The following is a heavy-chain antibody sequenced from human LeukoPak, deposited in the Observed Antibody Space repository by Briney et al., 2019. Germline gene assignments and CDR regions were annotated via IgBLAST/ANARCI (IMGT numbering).Heavy chain of an antibody. J-gene: IGHJ4*02. CDR2: INHSGST. Sequence: PSETLSLTCAVYGGSFRGYYWSWIRQPPGKGLEWIGEINHSGSTNYNPSLKSRVTISVDTSKNQFSLKLSSVTAADTAVYYCARGIQWLRRGGFDYWGQGTLVTVSS. CDR3: ARGIQWLRRGGFDY. CDR1: GGSFRGYY. D-gene: IGHD5-12*01. V-gene: IGHV4-34*01.